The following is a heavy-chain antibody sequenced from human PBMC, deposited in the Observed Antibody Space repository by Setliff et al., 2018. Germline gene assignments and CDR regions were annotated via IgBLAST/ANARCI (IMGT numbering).Heavy chain of an antibody. CDR1: GFTFSSYC. CDR2: ISYGSTYI. J-gene: IGHJ6*03. V-gene: IGHV3-21*01. CDR3: ARSGGIGNYNWDV. Sequence: GGSLRLSCVAPGFTFSSYCMDWFRQAPGKGLEWVSSISYGSTYIYQSDSVRCRFTISRDDAKKSLYLQMNSLGAENTAVYYCARSGGIGNYNWDVWGKGTTVTVSS. D-gene: IGHD3-16*01.